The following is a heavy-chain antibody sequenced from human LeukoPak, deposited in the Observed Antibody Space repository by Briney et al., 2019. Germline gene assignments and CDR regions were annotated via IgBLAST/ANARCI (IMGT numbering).Heavy chain of an antibody. J-gene: IGHJ4*02. Sequence: SETLSLTCTVSGGSISSSSFYWGWIRQPPGKGLEWIGSIYYSGSTYYNPSLKSRVTISVDTSKNQLSLKLSSVTAADTAVYYCARLWFGELYLDYWGQGILVTVSS. CDR3: ARLWFGELYLDY. CDR1: GGSISSSSFY. CDR2: IYYSGST. D-gene: IGHD3-10*01. V-gene: IGHV4-39*07.